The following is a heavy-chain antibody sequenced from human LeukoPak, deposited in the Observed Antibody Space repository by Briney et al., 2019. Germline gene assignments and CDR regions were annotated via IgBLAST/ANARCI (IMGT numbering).Heavy chain of an antibody. Sequence: ASVKVSCKASGYTFTSYYMHWVRQAPGQGLEWMGIINPSGGSTSYAQEFQGRVTMTRDTSTSTVYMELSSLRSEDTAVYYCARVGIGSSTAYGSATFDYWGQGTLVTVSS. J-gene: IGHJ4*02. CDR1: GYTFTSYY. V-gene: IGHV1-46*01. CDR3: ARVGIGSSTAYGSATFDY. D-gene: IGHD2-2*01. CDR2: INPSGGST.